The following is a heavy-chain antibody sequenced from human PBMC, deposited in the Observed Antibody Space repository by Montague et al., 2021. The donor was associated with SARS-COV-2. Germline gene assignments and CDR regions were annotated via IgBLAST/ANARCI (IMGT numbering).Heavy chain of an antibody. V-gene: IGHV6-1*01. Sequence: CAISGDSVSSNSATWNWVRQSPLRGLEWLGRTYYRSKWYNDYAVXLRGRVTINPDTSKNQFSLQLNSVTPEDTAIYYCTSGREGNYNVMDVWGQGTTVTVSS. CDR3: TSGREGNYNVMDV. CDR2: TYYRSKWYN. J-gene: IGHJ6*02. CDR1: GDSVSSNSAT. D-gene: IGHD1-1*01.